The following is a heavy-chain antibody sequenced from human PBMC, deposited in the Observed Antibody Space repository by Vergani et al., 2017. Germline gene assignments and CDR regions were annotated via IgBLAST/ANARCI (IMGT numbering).Heavy chain of an antibody. D-gene: IGHD3-10*01. CDR2: ISSSSSYI. CDR1: GFTFSSYS. J-gene: IGHJ4*02. Sequence: EVQLLESGGGLVQPGGSLRLSCAASGFTFSSYSMNWVRQAPGKGLEWVSSISSSSSYIYYADSVKGRFTISRDNAKNSLYLQMNSLRAEDTAVYYCARSRLYGSGSYYEDYWGQGTLVTVSS. V-gene: IGHV3-21*01. CDR3: ARSRLYGSGSYYEDY.